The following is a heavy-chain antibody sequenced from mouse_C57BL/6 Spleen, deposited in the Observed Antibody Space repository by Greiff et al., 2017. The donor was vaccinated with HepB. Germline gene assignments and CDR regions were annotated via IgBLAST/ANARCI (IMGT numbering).Heavy chain of an antibody. CDR1: GYTFTDHT. D-gene: IGHD2-4*01. V-gene: IGHV1-78*01. CDR2: IYPRDGST. J-gene: IGHJ1*03. Sequence: VQLVESDAELVKPGASVKISCKVSGYTFTDHTIHWMKQRPEQGLEWIGYIYPRDGSTKYNEKFKGKATLTADKSSSTAYMQLNSLTSEDSAVYFCARGEDDSYWYFDVWGTGTTVTVSS. CDR3: ARGEDDSYWYFDV.